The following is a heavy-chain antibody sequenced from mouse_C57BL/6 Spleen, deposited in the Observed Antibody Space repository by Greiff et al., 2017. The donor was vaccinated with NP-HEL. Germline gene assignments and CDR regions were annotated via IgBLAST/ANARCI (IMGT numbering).Heavy chain of an antibody. CDR1: GFNIKDYY. CDR3: TYTRAYYFDY. Sequence: VQLQQSGAELVRPGASVKLSCTASGFNIKDYYMHWVKQRPEQGLEWIGRIDPEDGDTEYAPKFQGKATMPADTSSNTAYLQLSSLTSEDTAVYYCTYTRAYYFDYWGQGTTLTVSA. CDR2: IDPEDGDT. D-gene: IGHD5-1-1*01. V-gene: IGHV14-1*01. J-gene: IGHJ2*01.